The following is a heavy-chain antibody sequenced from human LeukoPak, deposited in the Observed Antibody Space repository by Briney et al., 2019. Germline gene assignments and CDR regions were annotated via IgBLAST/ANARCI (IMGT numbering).Heavy chain of an antibody. CDR1: GYTFTGYY. CDR2: INPNSGGT. V-gene: IGHV1-2*02. Sequence: GASVKVSCKASGYTFTGYYMHWVRQAPGQGLEWMGWINPNSGGTNYAQKFQGRVTMTRDTSISTAYMERSRLRSDDTAVYYCARDRAGGYSGYDPFFDYWGQGTLVTVSS. D-gene: IGHD5-12*01. J-gene: IGHJ4*02. CDR3: ARDRAGGYSGYDPFFDY.